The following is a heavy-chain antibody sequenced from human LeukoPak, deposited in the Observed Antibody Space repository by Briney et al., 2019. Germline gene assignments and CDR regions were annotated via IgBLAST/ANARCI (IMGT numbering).Heavy chain of an antibody. CDR3: AKRPGYSSGWYTDS. CDR1: GFTFSIYA. D-gene: IGHD6-19*01. Sequence: GGSLRLSCAASGFTFSIYAMTWVRQAPGKGLEWVSAIISDGGTYYADSVKGRFTISRDNSKNTLYLQMYSLRAEDTAVYYCAKRPGYSSGWYTDSWGQGTLVTVSS. J-gene: IGHJ4*02. V-gene: IGHV3-23*01. CDR2: IISDGGT.